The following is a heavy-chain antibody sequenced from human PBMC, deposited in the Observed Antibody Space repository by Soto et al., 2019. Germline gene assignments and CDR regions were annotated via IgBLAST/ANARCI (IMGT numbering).Heavy chain of an antibody. CDR3: ARTSGYYSAEYFQH. V-gene: IGHV4-4*02. CDR1: GGSISSSNW. CDR2: IYESGNT. Sequence: PSETLSLTCAVSGGSISSSNWWSWVRQPPGKGLEWIGGIYESGNTDYNPSLKSRVTMSVDKSKNQFSLKLSSVTAADTAVYYCARTSGYYSAEYFQHWGQGTLVTVSS. D-gene: IGHD3-22*01. J-gene: IGHJ1*01.